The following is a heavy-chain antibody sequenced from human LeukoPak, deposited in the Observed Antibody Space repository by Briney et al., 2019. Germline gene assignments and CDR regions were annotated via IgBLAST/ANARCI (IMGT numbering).Heavy chain of an antibody. CDR1: GGSISSSSYY. J-gene: IGHJ3*02. V-gene: IGHV4-39*01. CDR3: ARRDAVTTDAFDI. Sequence: SETLSLTCTVSGGSISSSSYYWAWIRQPPGKGLEWIGSIYYSGSTYYNPSLKGRVTISVDTSKNQFSLKLSSVTAADTAVYYCARRDAVTTDAFDIWGQGTMVTVSS. CDR2: IYYSGST. D-gene: IGHD4-17*01.